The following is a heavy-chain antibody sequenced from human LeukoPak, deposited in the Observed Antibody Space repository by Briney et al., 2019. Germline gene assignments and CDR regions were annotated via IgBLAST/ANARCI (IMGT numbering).Heavy chain of an antibody. D-gene: IGHD6-13*01. CDR1: GFTFYKNG. V-gene: IGHV3-23*01. Sequence: GGSLRLSCAASGFTFYKNGMSWVRQAPGKGLEWVASSSAGSTYYADSVQGRFTISTDNSKNTLYLQMNSLRAEDTAVYYCAKRGAPYSTSWYDAFDIWGRGTMVTVSS. J-gene: IGHJ3*02. CDR3: AKRGAPYSTSWYDAFDI. CDR2: SSAGST.